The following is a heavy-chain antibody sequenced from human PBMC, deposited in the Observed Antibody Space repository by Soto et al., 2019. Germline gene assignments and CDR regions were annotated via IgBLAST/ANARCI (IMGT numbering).Heavy chain of an antibody. V-gene: IGHV4-61*01. Sequence: PSETLSLTCTVSGGSVSSGSYYWSWIRQPPGKGLEWIGYIYYSGSTNYNPSLKSRVTISVDTSKNQFSLKLSSVTAADTAVYYCARVLDHADTIFGVVKGNGMDVWGQGTTVTVSS. D-gene: IGHD3-3*01. CDR3: ARVLDHADTIFGVVKGNGMDV. CDR2: IYYSGST. J-gene: IGHJ6*02. CDR1: GGSVSSGSYY.